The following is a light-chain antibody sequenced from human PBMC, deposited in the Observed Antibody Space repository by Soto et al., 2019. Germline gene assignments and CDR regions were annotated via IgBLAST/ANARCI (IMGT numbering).Light chain of an antibody. CDR3: QQLNDYPLT. J-gene: IGKJ4*01. V-gene: IGKV1-9*01. CDR2: AAS. CDR1: QDISIY. Sequence: DIQLTQSPSFLSASVGDKVTITCRASQDISIYLAWYQQKPGTAPNLLIYAASTLQSGVPSRFSGGGSGTEFTLTISSLQPEDFATYYCQQLNDYPLTFGGGTKVEIK.